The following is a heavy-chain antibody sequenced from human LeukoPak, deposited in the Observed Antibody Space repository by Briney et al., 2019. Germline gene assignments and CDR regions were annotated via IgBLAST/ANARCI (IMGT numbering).Heavy chain of an antibody. V-gene: IGHV3-66*01. CDR3: AGGLGRLIRY. CDR2: IYSGGST. CDR1: EFTVTTNY. J-gene: IGHJ4*02. D-gene: IGHD2-15*01. Sequence: PGGSLRLSCVASEFTVTTNYMNWVRQAPGKGLEWVSVIYSGGSTYYADSVKGRFTISRDNSKNTLFLQMNSLRVDDTAVYYCAGGLGRLIRYWGQGTLVTVSS.